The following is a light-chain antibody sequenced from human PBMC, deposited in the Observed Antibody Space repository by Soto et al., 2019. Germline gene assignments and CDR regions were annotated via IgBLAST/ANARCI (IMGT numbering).Light chain of an antibody. CDR2: ATS. CDR1: QAIHSY. Sequence: DIQMTQSPSSLSASVGDRVTITCRASQAIHSYLNWYQQKPGKAPNLLIFATSTLQSGVPSRFSGSGSGTDFTLTISSLQPEDFATYYCQQSDTTPWTFGQGTKVDIK. J-gene: IGKJ1*01. V-gene: IGKV1-39*01. CDR3: QQSDTTPWT.